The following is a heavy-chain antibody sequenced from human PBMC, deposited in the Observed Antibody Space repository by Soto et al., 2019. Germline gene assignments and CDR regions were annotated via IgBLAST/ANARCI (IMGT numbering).Heavy chain of an antibody. CDR1: GFTFSSYA. CDR3: AKGRVMVRADDMDV. V-gene: IGHV3-23*01. D-gene: IGHD3-10*01. CDR2: ISGSGVTI. J-gene: IGHJ6*03. Sequence: GGSLRLSCAASGFTFSSYAMGWVRQAPGKGLEWVSGISGSGVTIYYVDAVKGRFTISRDNSKNTLYLQMNSLSADDTAVYYCAKGRVMVRADDMDVWGKGTTVTVSS.